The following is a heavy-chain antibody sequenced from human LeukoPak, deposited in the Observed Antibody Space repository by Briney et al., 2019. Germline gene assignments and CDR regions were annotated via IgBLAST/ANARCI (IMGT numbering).Heavy chain of an antibody. V-gene: IGHV3-30-3*01. CDR2: ISYDGSNK. D-gene: IGHD2-2*01. CDR1: GFTFSSYA. J-gene: IGHJ4*02. CDR3: ARDFWDIVVVPAAPHYYFDY. Sequence: GGSLRLSCAASGFTFSSYAMHWVRQAPGKGLEWVAVISYDGSNKYYADSVKGRFTTSRDNSKNTLYLQMNSLRAEDTAVYYCARDFWDIVVVPAAPHYYFDYWGQGTLVTVSS.